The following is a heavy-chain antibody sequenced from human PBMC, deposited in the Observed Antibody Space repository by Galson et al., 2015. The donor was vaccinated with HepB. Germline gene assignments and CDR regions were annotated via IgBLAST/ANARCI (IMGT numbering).Heavy chain of an antibody. Sequence: SVKVSCKASGYTFTSYAMHWVRQAPGQRLEWMGWINAGNGNTKYSQKFQGRVTITRDTSASTAYMELSSLRSEDTAVYYCARGGRGYCSGGSCYRSGYFDLWGRGTLVTVSS. CDR2: INAGNGNT. J-gene: IGHJ2*01. D-gene: IGHD2-15*01. CDR1: GYTFTSYA. V-gene: IGHV1-3*01. CDR3: ARGGRGYCSGGSCYRSGYFDL.